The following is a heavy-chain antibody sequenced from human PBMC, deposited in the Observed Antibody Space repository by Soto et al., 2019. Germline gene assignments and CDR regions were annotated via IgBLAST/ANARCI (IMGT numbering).Heavy chain of an antibody. D-gene: IGHD1-1*01. CDR2: ISAYNGNT. CDR1: GYTFTSYG. CDR3: ARGKGMEENYYYHGMDV. J-gene: IGHJ6*02. V-gene: IGHV1-18*01. Sequence: ASVKVSCKASGYTFTSYGISWVRQAPGQGLEWMGWISAYNGNTNYAQKLQGRVTMTTDTSTSTAYMELRSLRSEDTAVYYCARGKGMEENYYYHGMDVWGQGTTVTVSS.